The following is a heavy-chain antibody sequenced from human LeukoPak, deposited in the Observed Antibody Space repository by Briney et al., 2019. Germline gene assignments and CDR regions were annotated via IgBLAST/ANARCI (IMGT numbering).Heavy chain of an antibody. CDR1: GGSISNYY. D-gene: IGHD6-13*01. V-gene: IGHV4-59*08. J-gene: IGHJ3*02. CDR2: IYYSGDT. CDR3: ATEYSNNWPLGNAFDI. Sequence: KSSETLSLTCTVSGGSISNYYWSWIRQPPGKGLEWIGHIYYSGDTNYNPSLKSRLTISLDTSKNQFFLKLSSVTAADTAVYYCATEYSNNWPLGNAFDIWGQGTLVTVSS.